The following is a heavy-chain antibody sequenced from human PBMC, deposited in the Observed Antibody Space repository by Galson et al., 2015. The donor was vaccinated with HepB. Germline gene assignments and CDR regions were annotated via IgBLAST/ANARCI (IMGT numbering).Heavy chain of an antibody. J-gene: IGHJ4*02. CDR1: GGTFSSYA. CDR3: ARGMYQLLDWMYY. Sequence: SVKVSCKASGGTFSSYAISWVRQAPGQGLEWMGGIIPIFGTANYAQKFQGRVTITADESTSTAYMELSSLRSEDTAVYYCARGMYQLLDWMYYWGQGTLVTVSS. V-gene: IGHV1-69*13. D-gene: IGHD2-2*01. CDR2: IIPIFGTA.